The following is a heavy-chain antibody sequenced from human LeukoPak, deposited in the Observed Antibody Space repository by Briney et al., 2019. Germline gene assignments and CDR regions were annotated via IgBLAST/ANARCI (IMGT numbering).Heavy chain of an antibody. CDR1: GFTFSSYS. V-gene: IGHV3-21*01. Sequence: GRSLRLSCAASGFTFSSYSMNWVRQAPGKGLEWVSSISSSSSYIYYADSVKGRFTISRDNAKNSLYLQMNSLRAEDTAVYYCASGYSSGWYPFDYWGQGTLVTVSS. CDR2: ISSSSSYI. CDR3: ASGYSSGWYPFDY. J-gene: IGHJ4*02. D-gene: IGHD6-19*01.